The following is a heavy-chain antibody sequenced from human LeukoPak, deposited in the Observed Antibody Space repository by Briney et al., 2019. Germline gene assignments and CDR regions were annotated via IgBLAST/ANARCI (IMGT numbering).Heavy chain of an antibody. Sequence: SETLSLTCAVYGGSFSGYYWSWIRQPPGKGLEWIGEINHSGSTNYNPSLKSRVTISVDTSKNQFSLKLSSVTAEDTAVYYCARSNRLVITKTYYYYYMDVWGKGSTVTVSS. CDR3: ARSNRLVITKTYYYYYMDV. CDR2: INHSGST. V-gene: IGHV4-34*01. J-gene: IGHJ6*03. D-gene: IGHD3-9*01. CDR1: GGSFSGYY.